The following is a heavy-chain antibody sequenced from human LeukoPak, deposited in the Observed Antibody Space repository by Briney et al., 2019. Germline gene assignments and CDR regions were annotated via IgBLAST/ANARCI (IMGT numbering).Heavy chain of an antibody. CDR1: GGSISSYY. CDR2: IYYSGST. J-gene: IGHJ4*02. CDR3: ARDGAVAGIDY. V-gene: IGHV4-59*01. D-gene: IGHD6-19*01. Sequence: SETLSLTCTVSGGSISSYYWSWIQQPPGKGLEWIGYIYYSGSTNYNPSLKSRVTISVDTSKNQFSLKLSSVTAADTAVYYCARDGAVAGIDYWGQGTLVTVSS.